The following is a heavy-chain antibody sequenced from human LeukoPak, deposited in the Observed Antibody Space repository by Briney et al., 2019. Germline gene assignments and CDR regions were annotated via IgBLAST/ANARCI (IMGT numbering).Heavy chain of an antibody. V-gene: IGHV3-23*01. CDR1: GLTFSSYS. J-gene: IGHJ6*02. CDR2: IGGSGTIT. D-gene: IGHD3-10*02. CDR3: AKHVAIGLDTMDV. Sequence: GGSLRLSCAASGLTFSSYSLNWVRQAPGKGLEWVSIIGGSGTITHYADSVKGRFTISRDNSKNTLYLQMNSLRAEDTAVYYCAKHVAIGLDTMDVWGQGTTVTVSS.